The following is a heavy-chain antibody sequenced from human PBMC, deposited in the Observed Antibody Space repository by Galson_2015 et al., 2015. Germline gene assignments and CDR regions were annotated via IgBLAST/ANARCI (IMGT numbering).Heavy chain of an antibody. CDR1: GFTFSSYA. V-gene: IGHV3-30-3*01. Sequence: SLRLSCAASGFTFSSYAMHWVRQAPGKGLEWMAVISYDGSNKYYADSVKGRFTISRDNSKNTLYLQMNSLRAEDTAVYYCARENCSGGSCYSADFDYWGQGTLVTVSS. CDR3: ARENCSGGSCYSADFDY. CDR2: ISYDGSNK. J-gene: IGHJ4*02. D-gene: IGHD2-15*01.